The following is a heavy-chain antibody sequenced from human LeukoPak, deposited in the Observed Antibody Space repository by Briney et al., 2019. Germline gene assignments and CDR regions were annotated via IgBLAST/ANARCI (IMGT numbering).Heavy chain of an antibody. CDR1: GFTFSSYA. V-gene: IGHV3-23*01. Sequence: GGSLRLSCAASGFTFSSYAMSWVRQAPGKGLEWVSAISGSGGSTYYADSVKGRFTISRDNSKNTLYLQMNSLRAEDTAVYYCRVFGTYYYGSGSYLSLDYWGQGTLVTVSS. CDR3: RVFGTYYYGSGSYLSLDY. J-gene: IGHJ4*02. CDR2: ISGSGGST. D-gene: IGHD3-10*01.